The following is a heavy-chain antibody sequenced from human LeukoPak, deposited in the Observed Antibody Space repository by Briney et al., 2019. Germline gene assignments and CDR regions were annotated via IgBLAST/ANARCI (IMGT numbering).Heavy chain of an antibody. Sequence: GGSLRLSCAASGFTISGYDMHWVRQPTGKGLEWVSAIGVTGDTYYAGSVKGRFTTSRENAKNSLYLQLNSLRAGDTAVYYCARGFVHAFDLWGQGTMVTVSS. CDR1: GFTISGYD. CDR2: IGVTGDT. V-gene: IGHV3-13*04. J-gene: IGHJ3*01. D-gene: IGHD3-16*02. CDR3: ARGFVHAFDL.